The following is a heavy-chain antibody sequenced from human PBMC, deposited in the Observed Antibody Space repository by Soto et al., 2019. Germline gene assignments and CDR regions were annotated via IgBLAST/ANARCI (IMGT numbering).Heavy chain of an antibody. Sequence: SETLSLTCTVSGGSISSSSYYWGWIRQPPGKGLEWIGSIYYRGSTYYNPSLKSRVTISVDTSKNQFSLKLRSVTAADTAVYYCARSSSGWYNFDYWGQGTLVTVSS. J-gene: IGHJ4*02. CDR3: ARSSSGWYNFDY. D-gene: IGHD6-19*01. CDR2: IYYRGST. V-gene: IGHV4-39*01. CDR1: GGSISSSSYY.